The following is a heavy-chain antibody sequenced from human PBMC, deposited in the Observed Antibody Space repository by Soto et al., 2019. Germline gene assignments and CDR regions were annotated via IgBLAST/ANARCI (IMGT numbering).Heavy chain of an antibody. V-gene: IGHV1-69*13. CDR3: ARDHGTYCSSTSCYASDY. J-gene: IGHJ4*02. CDR2: IIPIFGTA. D-gene: IGHD2-2*01. Sequence: ASVKVSCKASGGTFSSYAISWVRQAPGQGLEWMGGIIPIFGTANYAQKFQGRVTITADESTSTAYMELSSLRSEDTAVYYCARDHGTYCSSTSCYASDYWGQGTLVTVSS. CDR1: GGTFSSYA.